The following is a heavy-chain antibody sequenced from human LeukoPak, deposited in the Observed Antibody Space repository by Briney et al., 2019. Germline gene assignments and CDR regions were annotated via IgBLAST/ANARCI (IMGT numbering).Heavy chain of an antibody. CDR3: ASGITMVRGVIITGGNYFDY. CDR1: GGSISSGGYY. V-gene: IGHV4-30-2*01. CDR2: IYHSGST. Sequence: SETLSLTCTVSGGSISSGGYYWSWIRQPPGKGLEWIGYIYHSGSTYYNPSLKSRVTISVDRSKNQFSLKLSSVTAADTAVYYCASGITMVRGVIITGGNYFDYWGQGTLVTVSS. D-gene: IGHD3-10*01. J-gene: IGHJ4*02.